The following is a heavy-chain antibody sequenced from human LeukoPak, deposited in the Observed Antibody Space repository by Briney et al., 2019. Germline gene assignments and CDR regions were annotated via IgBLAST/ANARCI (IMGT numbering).Heavy chain of an antibody. D-gene: IGHD3-10*01. V-gene: IGHV3-33*01. CDR3: ARESGRSADY. J-gene: IGHJ4*02. CDR1: GFTFSNHG. CDR2: IWYDGSNK. Sequence: GGSLRLSCAASGFTFSNHGMHWVRQAPGKGPEWVALIWYDGSNKYYGDSVKGRFTISRDNSKNTVYLQMNSLRAEDTAVYYCARESGRSADYWGQGTLVTVSS.